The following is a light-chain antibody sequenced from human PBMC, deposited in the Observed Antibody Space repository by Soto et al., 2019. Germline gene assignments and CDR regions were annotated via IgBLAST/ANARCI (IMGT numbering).Light chain of an antibody. CDR1: QSVSSSY. Sequence: EPVMTQSPGTQPAYTAQIAELLNXXSQSVSSSYLAWYQQKPGQAPRLLIYGASSRATGIPDRFSGSGSGTDFTLTISRLEPEDFAVYYCQQYGSSSLTFGGGTKVDIK. J-gene: IGKJ4*01. CDR2: GAS. CDR3: QQYGSSSLT. V-gene: IGKV3-20*01.